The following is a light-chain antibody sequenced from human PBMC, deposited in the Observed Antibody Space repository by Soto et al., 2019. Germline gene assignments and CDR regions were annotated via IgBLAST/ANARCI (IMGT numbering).Light chain of an antibody. V-gene: IGLV2-11*01. J-gene: IGLJ3*02. CDR2: DVD. CDR3: CSFAVSSLHVM. Sequence: QSALTQPRSVSGSPGQSVTISCTGSSNDIGPYNYVSWYQQHPGKAPRLIIYDVDKRPSGVPDRFSASKSGNTASLTISGLQAEDEAHYHCCSFAVSSLHVMFGGGTQLTVL. CDR1: SNDIGPYNY.